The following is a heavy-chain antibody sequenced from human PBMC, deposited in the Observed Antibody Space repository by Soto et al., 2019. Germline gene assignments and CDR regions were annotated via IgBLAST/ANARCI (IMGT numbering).Heavy chain of an antibody. J-gene: IGHJ5*02. CDR1: GYSFTSYW. CDR2: IDPSDSYT. Sequence: EVQLVQSGAEVKKPGESLRISCKGSGYSFTSYWISWVRQMPGKGLEWMGRIDPSDSYTNYSPSFQGHVTISADKSIXTXSXXXXXXXXXDXAMXXCXRLXXSRVDFDPWGQGTLVTVSS. V-gene: IGHV5-10-1*01. CDR3: XRLXXSRVDFDP. D-gene: IGHD2-15*01.